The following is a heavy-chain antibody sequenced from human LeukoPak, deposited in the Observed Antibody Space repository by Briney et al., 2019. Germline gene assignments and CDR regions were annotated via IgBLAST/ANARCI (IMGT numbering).Heavy chain of an antibody. Sequence: GGSLRLSCAASGFTFSTYYMNWVRKAPGKGLDWVASITTSSSYIYYADSVKGRFTISRDNAKNSLYLQMNSLRAEDTAVYYCARDLGGYSYGSHFDYWGQGTLVTVPS. D-gene: IGHD5-18*01. CDR3: ARDLGGYSYGSHFDY. V-gene: IGHV3-21*01. CDR1: GFTFSTYY. J-gene: IGHJ4*02. CDR2: ITTSSSYI.